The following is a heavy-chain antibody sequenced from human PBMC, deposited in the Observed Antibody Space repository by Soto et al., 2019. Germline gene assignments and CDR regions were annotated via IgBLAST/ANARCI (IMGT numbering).Heavy chain of an antibody. CDR1: GFTFSSYW. Sequence: EVQLVESGGGLVQPGGSLRLSCAASGFTFSSYWMSWVRQAPGKGLEWVANIKQDGSEKYYVDSVKGRFTISRDNAKNSLYLQMNSLRAEDTAVYYCARVGVFHGYYGSGSYHYWGQGTLVTVSS. V-gene: IGHV3-7*01. J-gene: IGHJ4*02. CDR2: IKQDGSEK. D-gene: IGHD3-10*01. CDR3: ARVGVFHGYYGSGSYHY.